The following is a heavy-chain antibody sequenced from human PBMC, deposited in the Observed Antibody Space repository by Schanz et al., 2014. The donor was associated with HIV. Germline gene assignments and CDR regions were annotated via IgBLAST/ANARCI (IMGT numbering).Heavy chain of an antibody. D-gene: IGHD6-19*01. CDR3: ARTRGIAVAGFDY. J-gene: IGHJ4*02. V-gene: IGHV1-18*01. CDR2: ISAYNGNT. Sequence: QVQLVQSGAEVKKPGSSVKVSCKASGGIFSYHAINWVRQAPGQGLEWMGWISAYNGNTNYAQKLQGRVTMTTDTSTSTAYMELRSLRSDDTAVYYCARTRGIAVAGFDYWGQGTLVTVSS. CDR1: GGIFSYHA.